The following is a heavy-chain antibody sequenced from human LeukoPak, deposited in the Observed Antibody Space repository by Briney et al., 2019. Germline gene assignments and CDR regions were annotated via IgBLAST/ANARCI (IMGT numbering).Heavy chain of an antibody. J-gene: IGHJ4*02. V-gene: IGHV1-69*05. CDR3: ASGRMATISAFDY. CDR1: GGTFSSYA. Sequence: GASVKVSCKASGGTFSSYAISWVRQAPGQGLEWTGGIIPIFGTANYAQKFQGRVTITTDESTSTAYMELSSLRSEDTAVYYCASGRMATISAFDYWGQGTLVTVSS. D-gene: IGHD5-24*01. CDR2: IIPIFGTA.